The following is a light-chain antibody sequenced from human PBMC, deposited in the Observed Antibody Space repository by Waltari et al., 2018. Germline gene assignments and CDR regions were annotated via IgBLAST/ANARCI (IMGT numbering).Light chain of an antibody. Sequence: SYELTQPPSVSVSPGQTASITCPGAKLGDHFACWYQQKPGQSPVLVIDQDSKRPSGIPERFSGSNSGNTATLTISGTQAMDEADYYCQAWDSSTASYVFGTGTKVTVL. J-gene: IGLJ1*01. V-gene: IGLV3-1*01. CDR3: QAWDSSTASYV. CDR2: QDS. CDR1: KLGDHF.